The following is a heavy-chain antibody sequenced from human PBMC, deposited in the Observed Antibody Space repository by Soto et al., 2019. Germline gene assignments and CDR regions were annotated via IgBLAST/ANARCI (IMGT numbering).Heavy chain of an antibody. V-gene: IGHV1-3*01. Sequence: QVQLVQSGAEVKKPGASVKVSCKASGYTFTSYAMHWVRQAPGQRLEWMGWINAGNGNTKYSQKFQGRVTLTRDTSARRAYMELSSLRSEDTAVYYCALVRYYYYYGMDVWGQGTTVTVSS. CDR3: ALVRYYYYYGMDV. CDR1: GYTFTSYA. CDR2: INAGNGNT. J-gene: IGHJ6*02. D-gene: IGHD2-21*01.